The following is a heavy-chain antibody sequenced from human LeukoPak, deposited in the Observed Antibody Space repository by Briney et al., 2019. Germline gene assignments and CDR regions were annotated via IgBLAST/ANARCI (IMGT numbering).Heavy chain of an antibody. CDR2: IYTSGST. D-gene: IGHD6-19*01. CDR1: GGSISSGSYY. J-gene: IGHJ4*02. Sequence: SETLSLTCTVSGGSISSGSYYWSWIRQPAGKGLEWIGRIYTSGSTNYNPSLKSRVTISVDTSKNQFSLKLSSVTAADTAVYYCARMDSGWYPSFFDYWGQGTLVTVSS. CDR3: ARMDSGWYPSFFDY. V-gene: IGHV4-61*02.